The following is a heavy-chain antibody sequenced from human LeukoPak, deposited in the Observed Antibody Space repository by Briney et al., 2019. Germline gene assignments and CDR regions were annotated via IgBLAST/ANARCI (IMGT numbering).Heavy chain of an antibody. V-gene: IGHV1-18*01. CDR1: GYTFTSYG. CDR2: ISAYNGNT. J-gene: IGHJ5*02. D-gene: IGHD3-10*01. Sequence: ASVKVSCKASGYTFTSYGISWVRQAPGQGLEWMGWISAYNGNTNYAQKFQGRVTMTRNTSISTAYMELSSLRSEDTAVYYCARGHELYGSGSYYNEPRYNWFDPWGQGTLVTVSS. CDR3: ARGHELYGSGSYYNEPRYNWFDP.